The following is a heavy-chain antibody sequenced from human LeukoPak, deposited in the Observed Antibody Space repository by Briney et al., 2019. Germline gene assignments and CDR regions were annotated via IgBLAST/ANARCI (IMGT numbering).Heavy chain of an antibody. CDR1: GFTFSSYA. CDR2: ISYDGSNK. D-gene: IGHD3-10*01. J-gene: IGHJ4*02. V-gene: IGHV3-30-3*01. CDR3: ARDGYYGSGMGYFDY. Sequence: GRSLRLSCAASGFTFSSYAMHWVRQAPGKGLEWVAVISYDGSNKYYADSVKGRFTISRDNSKNPLYLQMNSLRAEDTAVYYCARDGYYGSGMGYFDYWGQGTLVTVSS.